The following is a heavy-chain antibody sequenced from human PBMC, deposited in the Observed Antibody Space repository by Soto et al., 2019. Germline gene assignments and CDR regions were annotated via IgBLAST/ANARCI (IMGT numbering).Heavy chain of an antibody. CDR3: ARVPAVNCFDP. D-gene: IGHD6-25*01. J-gene: IGHJ5*02. V-gene: IGHV3-66*01. CDR2: VYSGGST. CDR1: GITVSRSY. Sequence: EVQLVESGGGLVQPGGSLRLSCTASGITVSRSYMSWVRQTPGKGLEWVSVVYSGGSTYYADSVKGRFTFSTDSSKNTVYLQMDSLKGEDTGVYYCARVPAVNCFDPWGQGTLVTVSA.